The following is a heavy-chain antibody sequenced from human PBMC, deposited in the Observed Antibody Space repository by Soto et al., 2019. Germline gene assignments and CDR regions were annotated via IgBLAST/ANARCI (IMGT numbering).Heavy chain of an antibody. J-gene: IGHJ6*03. CDR1: GFTFSSYG. Sequence: QVQLVESGGGVVQPGRSLRLSCAASGFTFSSYGMHWVRQAPGKGLEWVAVIWYDGSNKYYADSVKGRFTISRDNSKNTLYWQINSLRAEETVVYYCAGGPQSSYYYYSMDVGGKGPTVTVSS. CDR3: AGGPQSSYYYYSMDV. V-gene: IGHV3-33*01. CDR2: IWYDGSNK.